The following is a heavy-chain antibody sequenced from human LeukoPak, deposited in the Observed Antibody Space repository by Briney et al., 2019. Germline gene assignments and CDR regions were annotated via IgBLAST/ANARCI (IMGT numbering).Heavy chain of an antibody. V-gene: IGHV3-23*01. J-gene: IGHJ4*02. CDR1: GFTFSSYA. D-gene: IGHD2-2*01. CDR3: ARDRAYGCSSTSCRNFDY. CDR2: ISGSGGST. Sequence: GGSLRLSCAASGFTFSSYAMSWVRQAPGKGLEWVSAISGSGGSTYYADSVKGRFTISRDNAKNSLYLQMNSLRAEDTAVYYCARDRAYGCSSTSCRNFDYWGQGTLVTVSS.